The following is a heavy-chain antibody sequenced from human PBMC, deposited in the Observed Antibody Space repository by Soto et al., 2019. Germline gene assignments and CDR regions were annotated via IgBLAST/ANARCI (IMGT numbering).Heavy chain of an antibody. V-gene: IGHV3-30*18. D-gene: IGHD1-7*01. CDR1: GFTFSSYG. CDR3: AKASGITGTTNFDY. Sequence: GESLKISCAASGFTFSSYGMHWVRQAPGKGLEWVAVISYDGSNKYYADSVKGRFTISRDNSKNTLYLQMNSLRAEDTAVYCCAKASGITGTTNFDYWGQGTLVTVSS. CDR2: ISYDGSNK. J-gene: IGHJ4*02.